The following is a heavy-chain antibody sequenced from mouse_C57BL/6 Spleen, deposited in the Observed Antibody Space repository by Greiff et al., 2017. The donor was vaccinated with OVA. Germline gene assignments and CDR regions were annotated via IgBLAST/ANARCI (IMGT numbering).Heavy chain of an antibody. CDR2: IHPSDSDT. CDR3: AIPRGDYDGTGFGY. V-gene: IGHV1-74*01. Sequence: VQLQQSGAELVKPGASVKVSCKASGYTFTSYWMHWVKQRPGQGLAWIGRIHPSDSDTYYHQKFKAKATLTVEKSSSTAYMQLRSLTYEDSAVYYGAIPRGDYDGTGFGYWGQGTLVTVSA. J-gene: IGHJ3*01. CDR1: GYTFTSYW. D-gene: IGHD2-4*01.